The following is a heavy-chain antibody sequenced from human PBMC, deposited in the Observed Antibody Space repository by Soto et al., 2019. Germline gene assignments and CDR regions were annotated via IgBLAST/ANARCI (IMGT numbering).Heavy chain of an antibody. Sequence: SETLSLTCSVSGGSISSYYWSWIRQPPGKGLEWIGYVYYSGSTRYNPSLKSRVTISVDTSKNQFSLNLNSVTAADTAVYYCARQVHPLEPTDFWGQGTLVTVSS. CDR1: GGSISSYY. D-gene: IGHD1-1*01. J-gene: IGHJ4*02. V-gene: IGHV4-59*08. CDR2: VYYSGST. CDR3: ARQVHPLEPTDF.